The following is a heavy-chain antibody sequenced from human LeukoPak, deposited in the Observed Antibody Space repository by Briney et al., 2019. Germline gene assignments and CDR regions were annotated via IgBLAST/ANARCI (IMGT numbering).Heavy chain of an antibody. CDR2: IGGSGGST. CDR3: AKDLRVVVVQYFDY. J-gene: IGHJ4*02. V-gene: IGHV3-23*01. CDR1: GFTFSSYA. D-gene: IGHD3-22*01. Sequence: GGSLRLSCAASGFTFSSYAMSWVRQAPGKGLEWVSAIGGSGGSTYYADSVKGRFTISRDNSKNTLYLQMNSLRAEDTAVYYCAKDLRVVVVQYFDYWGQGTLVTVSS.